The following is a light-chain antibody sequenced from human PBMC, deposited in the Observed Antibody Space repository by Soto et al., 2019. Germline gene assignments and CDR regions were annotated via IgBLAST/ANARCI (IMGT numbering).Light chain of an antibody. CDR2: EVS. J-gene: IGLJ1*01. Sequence: QSVLTQPASVSGSPGQTITISCTGTSSDVGNYKYVSWYQQHPGKAPKLMIYEVSHRPSGVSNRFSGSKSGNTASLTISGLQAEDETDYYCFSYTSSDTYVFGTGTKVTVL. V-gene: IGLV2-14*01. CDR1: SSDVGNYKY. CDR3: FSYTSSDTYV.